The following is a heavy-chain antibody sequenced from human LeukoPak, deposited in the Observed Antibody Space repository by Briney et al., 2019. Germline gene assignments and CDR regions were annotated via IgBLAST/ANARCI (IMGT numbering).Heavy chain of an antibody. Sequence: GGSLRLSCTASGFFFTNFGFHWVRQVPGKGLEWVAFIWYDGTNEHYSDSVEGRFAISRDNFKSTLYLQMNSLRPEDTAVYYCASLVRYHPRDYWGQGTLVTVSS. V-gene: IGHV3-30*02. J-gene: IGHJ4*02. CDR2: IWYDGTNE. CDR1: GFFFTNFG. CDR3: ASLVRYHPRDY. D-gene: IGHD3-10*01.